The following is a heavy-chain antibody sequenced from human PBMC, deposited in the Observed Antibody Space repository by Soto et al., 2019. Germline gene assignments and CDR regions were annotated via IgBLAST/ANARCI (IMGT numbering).Heavy chain of an antibody. D-gene: IGHD2-15*01. CDR2: IIPIFGTA. Sequence: SVKVSCKASGGTFSSYAISWVRQAPGQGLEWMGGIIPIFGTANYAQKFQGRVTITADESTSTAYMELSSLRSEDTAVYYCARDEHCSGGSCYSPNFDYWGQGTLANVSS. CDR3: ARDEHCSGGSCYSPNFDY. J-gene: IGHJ4*02. CDR1: GGTFSSYA. V-gene: IGHV1-69*13.